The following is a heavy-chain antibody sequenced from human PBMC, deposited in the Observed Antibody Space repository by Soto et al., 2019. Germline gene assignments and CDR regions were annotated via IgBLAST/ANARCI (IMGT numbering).Heavy chain of an antibody. J-gene: IGHJ4*02. CDR2: VSIGGST. V-gene: IGHV3-23*01. Sequence: GGSLRLSCAASGFTFSSYAMGWVRQGQGKGLEWVAVVSIGGSTHYADSVRGRFTISRDNSKNTLSLQMNSLTAEDTAVYFCAKRRGDGGHFNYWGQGALVTVSS. CDR3: AKRRGDGGHFNY. CDR1: GFTFSSYA. D-gene: IGHD2-21*02.